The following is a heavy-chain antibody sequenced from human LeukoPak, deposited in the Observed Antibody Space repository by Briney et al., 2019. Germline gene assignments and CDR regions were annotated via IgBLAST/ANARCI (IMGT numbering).Heavy chain of an antibody. CDR3: AREGVWFGEYLDAFDI. CDR1: GGSISSGDYY. J-gene: IGHJ3*02. V-gene: IGHV4-30-4*01. CDR2: IYYSGST. D-gene: IGHD3-10*01. Sequence: SETLSLTCTVSGGSISSGDYYWSWIRQPPGKGLEWIGYIYYSGSTYYNPSLKSRVTISVDTSKNQFSLKLSSVTAADTAVYYCAREGVWFGEYLDAFDIWGQGTMVTVSS.